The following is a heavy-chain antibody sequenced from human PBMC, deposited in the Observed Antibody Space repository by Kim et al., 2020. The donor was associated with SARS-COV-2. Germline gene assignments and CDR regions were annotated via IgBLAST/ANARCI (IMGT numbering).Heavy chain of an antibody. CDR3: ERGGAYCGGDCYYNYFDY. CDR1: GGSISSYY. Sequence: SETLSLTCTVSGGSISSYYWSWIRQPPGKGLEWIGYIYYSGSTNYNPSLKSRVTISVDTSKNQFSLKLSSVTAADTAVYYCERGGAYCGGDCYYNYFDYWGQGTLVTVSS. CDR2: IYYSGST. V-gene: IGHV4-59*13. D-gene: IGHD2-21*02. J-gene: IGHJ4*02.